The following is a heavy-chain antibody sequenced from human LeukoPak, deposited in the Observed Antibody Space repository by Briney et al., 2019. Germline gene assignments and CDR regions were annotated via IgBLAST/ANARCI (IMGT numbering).Heavy chain of an antibody. V-gene: IGHV4-34*01. CDR1: GGSFSGYY. D-gene: IGHD4-11*01. CDR2: INHSGST. Sequence: SETLSLTCAVYGGSFSGYYWSWIRQPPGKGLEWIGEINHSGSTNYNPSLKSRVTISVDTSKNQFSLKLSSVTAADTAVYYWARLQFAGDAFDIWGQGTMVTVSS. CDR3: ARLQFAGDAFDI. J-gene: IGHJ3*02.